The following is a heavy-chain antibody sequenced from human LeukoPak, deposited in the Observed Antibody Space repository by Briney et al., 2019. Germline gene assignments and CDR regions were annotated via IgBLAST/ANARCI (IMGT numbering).Heavy chain of an antibody. J-gene: IGHJ4*02. V-gene: IGHV3-30-3*01. D-gene: IGHD1-26*01. CDR2: ISSDGSNK. CDR3: ARDGGYSGTYFAS. Sequence: GRSLRLSCAASGFTFSTYAMHWVRQAPGKGLEWVAVISSDGSNKYYADSVKGRFTISRDNSKNTLYLQLNSLRADDTAVYYCARDGGYSGTYFASWGQGTLVTVSS. CDR1: GFTFSTYA.